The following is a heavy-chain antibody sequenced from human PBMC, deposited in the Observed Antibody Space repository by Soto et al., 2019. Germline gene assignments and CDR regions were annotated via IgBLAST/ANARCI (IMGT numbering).Heavy chain of an antibody. D-gene: IGHD3-22*01. V-gene: IGHV3-15*07. CDR3: TTDSYSTIIIVRFDY. Sequence: VGSLRLSCAASGFTFSNAWINWVRQAPGKGLEWVGRIKSKTDGGTTDYAEPVKGRFAISRDDSNSMVYLQMNSLKIEDTAVYYCTTDSYSTIIIVRFDYWGHGTLVTVSS. CDR1: GFTFSNAW. CDR2: IKSKTDGGTT. J-gene: IGHJ4*01.